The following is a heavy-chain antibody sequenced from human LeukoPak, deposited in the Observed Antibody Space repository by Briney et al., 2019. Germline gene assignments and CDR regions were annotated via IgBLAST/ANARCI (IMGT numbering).Heavy chain of an antibody. D-gene: IGHD6-13*01. CDR1: GLILSSYW. CDR2: IKYDGSEI. Sequence: QAGGSLSLSCAASGLILSSYWMSWVRQAPGKGLEWVANIKYDGSEIYYVDSVKGRFTISRDIAKNSLNLQMHGLRAEDTAVYYCARDIAAPGLFFDYWGQGTLVTVSS. V-gene: IGHV3-7*03. CDR3: ARDIAAPGLFFDY. J-gene: IGHJ4*02.